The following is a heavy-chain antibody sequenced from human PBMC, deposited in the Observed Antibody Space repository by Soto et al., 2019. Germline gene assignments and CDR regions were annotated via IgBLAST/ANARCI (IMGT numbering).Heavy chain of an antibody. D-gene: IGHD2-21*02. J-gene: IGHJ6*02. CDR1: GYTFTGYY. CDR2: INPNSGGT. CDR3: ARARDCGGDSCKGMDV. Sequence: ASVKVSCKASGYTFTGYYMHWVRQAPGQGLEWMGWINPNSGGTNYAQKFQGWVTMTRDTSISTAYMELSRLRSDDTAVYYCARARDCGGDSCKGMDVWGQGTTVTSP. V-gene: IGHV1-2*04.